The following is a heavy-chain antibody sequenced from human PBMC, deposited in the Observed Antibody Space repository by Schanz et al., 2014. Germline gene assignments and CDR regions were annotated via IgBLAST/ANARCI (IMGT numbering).Heavy chain of an antibody. CDR2: ISPYNGNT. CDR3: GRGFSRSYIGF. J-gene: IGHJ4*02. CDR1: GYTFTSYG. V-gene: IGHV1-18*01. Sequence: QVHLVQSGAEVKKPGASVKVSCKASGYTFTSYGISWVRQAPGQGLEWMGWISPYNGNTNYAQKFQGRITVTTDTSTSTVYLELSSLRSDDTAVYYCGRGFSRSYIGFWGQGTLITVSS. D-gene: IGHD3-10*01.